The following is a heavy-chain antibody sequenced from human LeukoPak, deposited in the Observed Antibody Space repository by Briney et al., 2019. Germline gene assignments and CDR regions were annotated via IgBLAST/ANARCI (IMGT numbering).Heavy chain of an antibody. CDR3: ARSIAALGGDV. D-gene: IGHD6-6*01. CDR2: MNTNSGNT. V-gene: IGHV1-8*01. J-gene: IGHJ6*04. Sequence: ASVKVSCKASGYTFTSYDINWVRQATGQGVEWMGWMNTNSGNTGYAQKFQGRVTMTRNTSISTAYMELSSLRSEDTAVYYCARSIAALGGDVWGKGTTVTVSS. CDR1: GYTFTSYD.